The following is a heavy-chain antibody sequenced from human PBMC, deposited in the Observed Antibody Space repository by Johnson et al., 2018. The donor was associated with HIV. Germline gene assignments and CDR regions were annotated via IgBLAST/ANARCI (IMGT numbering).Heavy chain of an antibody. V-gene: IGHV3-13*01. CDR1: GFTFSSYD. CDR2: IGTAGDT. Sequence: VQLVESGGGVVQPARSLRLSCAASGFTFSSYDMHWVRQATGKGLEWVSAIGTAGDTYYPGSVKGRFTISRENAKNSLYLQMNSLRAEDTALYYCAKSGLSDGPYLDRPFDIWGQGTMVTVSS. CDR3: AKSGLSDGPYLDRPFDI. D-gene: IGHD2-2*03. J-gene: IGHJ3*02.